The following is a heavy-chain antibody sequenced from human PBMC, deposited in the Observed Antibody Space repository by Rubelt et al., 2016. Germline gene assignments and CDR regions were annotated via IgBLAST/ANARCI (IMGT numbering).Heavy chain of an antibody. V-gene: IGHV3-30*03. Sequence: VQLVESGGGLVQPGGSLRLSCAASGFTFSSYWMSWVRQAPGKGLEWVAVISYDGSNKYYADSVEARFTISRANSKNTLDLQMNSLGAEDTAVYYCARDAEQLELHYGMDVWGQGTTVTVSS. CDR3: ARDAEQLELHYGMDV. J-gene: IGHJ6*02. CDR2: ISYDGSNK. CDR1: GFTFSSYW. D-gene: IGHD6-13*01.